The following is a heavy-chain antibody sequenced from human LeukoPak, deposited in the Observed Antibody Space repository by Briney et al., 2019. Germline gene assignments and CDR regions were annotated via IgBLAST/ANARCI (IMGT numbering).Heavy chain of an antibody. CDR1: GGSISSGGYY. V-gene: IGHV4-31*03. Sequence: PSETLSLTCTVSGGSISSGGYYWSWIRQHPGKGLEWIGYIYYSGSTYYSPSLKSRVTISVDTSKNQFSLKLSSVTAADTAVYYCARGRRYDYVWGSYRNIDYWGQGTLVTVSS. CDR3: ARGRRYDYVWGSYRNIDY. J-gene: IGHJ4*02. D-gene: IGHD3-16*02. CDR2: IYYSGST.